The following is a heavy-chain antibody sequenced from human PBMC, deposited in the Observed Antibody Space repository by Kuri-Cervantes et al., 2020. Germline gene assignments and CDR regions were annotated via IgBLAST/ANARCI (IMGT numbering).Heavy chain of an antibody. CDR2: IIPIFGTA. Sequence: SVKVSCKASGGTFSSYAISWVRQAPGQGLEWMGGIIPIFGTANYAQKFQGRVTMTRDTSTSTVYMELSSLRSEDTAVYYCARDPIHYYDNPRQGYMDVWGKGTTVTVSS. V-gene: IGHV1-69*05. CDR1: GGTFSSYA. D-gene: IGHD3-22*01. J-gene: IGHJ6*03. CDR3: ARDPIHYYDNPRQGYMDV.